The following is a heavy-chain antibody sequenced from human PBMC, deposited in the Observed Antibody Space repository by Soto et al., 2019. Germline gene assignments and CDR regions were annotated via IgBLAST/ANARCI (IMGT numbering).Heavy chain of an antibody. CDR1: GGSISSYY. Sequence: QVQLQESGPGLVKPSETLSLTCTVSGGSISSYYWSWIRQPPGKGLEWIGYIYYSGSTNYNPSLKSRGTISVDTSKIQFSLKLSSVNAADTAVYYCAASRYNWNWGVGYYGMDVWGQGTTVTVSS. J-gene: IGHJ6*02. CDR3: AASRYNWNWGVGYYGMDV. CDR2: IYYSGST. D-gene: IGHD1-20*01. V-gene: IGHV4-59*01.